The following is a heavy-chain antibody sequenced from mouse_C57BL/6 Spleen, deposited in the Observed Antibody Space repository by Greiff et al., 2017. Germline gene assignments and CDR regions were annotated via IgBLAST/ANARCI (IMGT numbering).Heavy chain of an antibody. CDR3: ARDYYGSLDY. D-gene: IGHD1-1*01. J-gene: IGHJ2*01. V-gene: IGHV1-26*01. CDR2: INPNNGGT. CDR1: GYTFTDYY. Sequence: EVQLQQSGPELVKPGASVKISCKASGYTFTDYYMNWVKQSHGKSLEWIGDINPNNGGTSYNQKFKGKATLTVDKSSSTAYMELRSLTSEDSAVYYCARDYYGSLDYWGQGTTLTVSS.